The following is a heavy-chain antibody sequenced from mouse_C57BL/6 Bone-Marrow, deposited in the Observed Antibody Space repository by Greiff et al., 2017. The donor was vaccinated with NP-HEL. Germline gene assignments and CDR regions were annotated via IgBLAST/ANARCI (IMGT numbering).Heavy chain of an antibody. D-gene: IGHD2-10*02. Sequence: EVKVVESGGGLVQPGGSMKLSCVASGFTFSNYWMNWVRQSPEKGLEWVAQIRLKSDNYATHYAESVKGRFTISRDDSKSSVYLQMNNLRAEDTGIYYCTGLYGNLSYWYFDVWGTGTTVTVSS. CDR2: IRLKSDNYAT. J-gene: IGHJ1*03. CDR3: TGLYGNLSYWYFDV. V-gene: IGHV6-3*01. CDR1: GFTFSNYW.